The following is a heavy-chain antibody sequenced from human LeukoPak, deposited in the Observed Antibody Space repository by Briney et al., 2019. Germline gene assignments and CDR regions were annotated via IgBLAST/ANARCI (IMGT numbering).Heavy chain of an antibody. CDR3: ARDPYSSSWYDY. CDR1: GGSISSYY. J-gene: IGHJ4*02. Sequence: SETLSLTRTVSGGSISSYYWSWIRQPAGKGLEWIGRIYTSGSTNYNPSLKNRVTMSVDTSKNQFSLKLSSVTAADTAVYYCARDPYSSSWYDYWGQGALVTVSS. D-gene: IGHD6-13*01. CDR2: IYTSGST. V-gene: IGHV4-4*07.